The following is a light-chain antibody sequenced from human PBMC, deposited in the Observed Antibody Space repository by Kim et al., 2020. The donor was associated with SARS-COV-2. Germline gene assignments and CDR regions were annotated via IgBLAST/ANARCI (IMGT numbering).Light chain of an antibody. V-gene: IGKV3-11*01. J-gene: IGKJ4*01. CDR3: QQRSNWPLT. Sequence: LSPGERATLSCRASQSVTRFLTWYQQKPGQAPRLLIYDASNRATGIPARFSGSGSGTDFTLTISSLEPEDFAVYYCQQRSNWPLTFGGETKVDIK. CDR1: QSVTRF. CDR2: DAS.